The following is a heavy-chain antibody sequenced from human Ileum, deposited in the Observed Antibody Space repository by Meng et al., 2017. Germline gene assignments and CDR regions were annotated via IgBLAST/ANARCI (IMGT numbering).Heavy chain of an antibody. CDR2: TYYRSKWYS. D-gene: IGHD3-3*01. J-gene: IGHJ4*02. CDR3: ASGSGSLDY. CDR1: GGSVSSNIAA. V-gene: IGHV6-1*01. Sequence: QVQLQQPGPGLVKPSQPLSLTCAVSGGSVSSNIAAWNWIRQSPLRGLEWLGRTYYRSKWYSEYAVSVKSRISITPDTSKNQFSLQMNSVTPEDTAVYYCASGSGSLDYWGPGTLVTVSS.